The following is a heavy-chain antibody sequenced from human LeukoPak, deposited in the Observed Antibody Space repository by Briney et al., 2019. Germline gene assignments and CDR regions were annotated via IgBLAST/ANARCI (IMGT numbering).Heavy chain of an antibody. Sequence: GGSLRLSCAASGFTSNDYVMSWVRQAPGKGLEWVSGFNWNGGSTGYADSVKGRFTISRDNAKTSLYLQMDSLRAEDTAVYYCATWVGRANPFDSWGQGTLVTVSS. D-gene: IGHD1-26*01. V-gene: IGHV3-20*04. CDR3: ATWVGRANPFDS. J-gene: IGHJ4*02. CDR2: FNWNGGST. CDR1: GFTSNDYV.